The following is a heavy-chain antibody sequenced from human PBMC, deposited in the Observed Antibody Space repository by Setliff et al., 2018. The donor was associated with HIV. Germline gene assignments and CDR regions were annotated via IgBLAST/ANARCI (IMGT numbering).Heavy chain of an antibody. V-gene: IGHV3-23*01. J-gene: IGHJ6*02. D-gene: IGHD1-26*01. CDR3: AKPLTQWGVSPYHYAVDV. Sequence: PGGSLRLSCAASGFTFSSYAMTWVRQAPGKGLEWVSAIGGSTGSTYYADSVKGRFTISTDNSKNTLYLQMNSMRAEDTAVYYCAKPLTQWGVSPYHYAVDVWGQGTTVTVSS. CDR2: IGGSTGST. CDR1: GFTFSSYA.